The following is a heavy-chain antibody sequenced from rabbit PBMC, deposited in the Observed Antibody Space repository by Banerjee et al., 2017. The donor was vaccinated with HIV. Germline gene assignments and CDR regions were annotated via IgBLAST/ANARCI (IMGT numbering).Heavy chain of an antibody. D-gene: IGHD8-1*01. Sequence: LEESGGGLVQPEGSLTLTCKASGFSFGDRDVMCWVRQAPGKGLEWIACIYTTGTWTYYASWAKGRFTISTTSSTTVTLQMTSLTAADTATYFCARLSSDWTYLNLWGPGTLVTVS. V-gene: IGHV1S45*01. J-gene: IGHJ4*01. CDR1: GFSFGDRDV. CDR3: ARLSSDWTYLNL. CDR2: IYTTGTWT.